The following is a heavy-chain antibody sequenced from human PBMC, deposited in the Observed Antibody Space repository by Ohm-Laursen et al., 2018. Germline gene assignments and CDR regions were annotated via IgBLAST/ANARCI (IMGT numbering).Heavy chain of an antibody. J-gene: IGHJ6*02. CDR2: IYYSGST. V-gene: IGHV4-61*01. Sequence: GTLSLTCTVSGYSISSGYYWSWIRQPPGKGLEWIGYIYYSGSTNYNPSLKSRVTISVDTSKNQFSLKLSSVTAADTAVYYCARDLGSYGYYYYYYGMDVWGQGTTVTVSS. CDR1: GYSISSGYY. D-gene: IGHD5-18*01. CDR3: ARDLGSYGYYYYYYGMDV.